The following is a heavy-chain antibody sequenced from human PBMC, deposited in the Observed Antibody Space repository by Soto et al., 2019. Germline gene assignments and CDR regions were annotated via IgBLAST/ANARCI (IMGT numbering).Heavy chain of an antibody. D-gene: IGHD7-27*01. Sequence: WGSLRLSCAASGITYSNCWMSWVRQAPGKGLEWVTNINQDESQKYYVASVKGRFTITRDNAKNSLYLQMNSLRAEDTAMYYCTTINGGSSSSGLDHWGQGTLVTVSS. V-gene: IGHV3-7*01. CDR1: GITYSNCW. J-gene: IGHJ4*02. CDR3: TTINGGSSSSGLDH. CDR2: INQDESQK.